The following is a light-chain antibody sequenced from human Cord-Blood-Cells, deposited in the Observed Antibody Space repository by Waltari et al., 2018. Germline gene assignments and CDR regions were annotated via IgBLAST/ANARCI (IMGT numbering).Light chain of an antibody. J-gene: IGKJ5*01. CDR2: GAS. CDR1: QSVSSN. Sequence: EIVMTQSPATLSVSPGERATLSCRASQSVSSNLAWYQQKPGQAPRLLIYGASTRATGSPARFSGSGSGTEFTLTISSLQSEDFAVYYCQQYNNWPPSTFGQGTRLEIK. CDR3: QQYNNWPPST. V-gene: IGKV3-15*01.